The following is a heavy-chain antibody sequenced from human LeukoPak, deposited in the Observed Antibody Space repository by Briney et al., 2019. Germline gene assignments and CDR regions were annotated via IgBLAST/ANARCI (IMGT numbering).Heavy chain of an antibody. CDR2: ISYSGGV. V-gene: IGHV4-59*08. CDR3: VRVHYSSGSLSSWFDP. CDR1: SDSISEYY. Sequence: SETLSLTCTVSSDSISEYYRGWIRQPPGKGLEWIGYISYSGGVSYSPSLKPPVTISLDTSKNQVSLKLSSVTAADTAIYYCVRVHYSSGSLSSWFDPWGRGILVTVSS. D-gene: IGHD3-10*01. J-gene: IGHJ5*02.